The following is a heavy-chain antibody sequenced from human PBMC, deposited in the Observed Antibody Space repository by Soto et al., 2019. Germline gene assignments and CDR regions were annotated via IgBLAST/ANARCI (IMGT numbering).Heavy chain of an antibody. CDR3: AKDGVDHNSVWDPFDI. V-gene: IGHV3-23*01. D-gene: IGHD2-15*01. CDR1: GFIFSDYA. CDR2: MGGANGDT. J-gene: IGHJ3*02. Sequence: GGSLRLSCAASGFIFSDYAMSWVRQAPGKGLEWVAGMGGANGDTYYAESVRGRFAIFRDNSKSTLFLQLNSLRAEDTAVYFCAKDGVDHNSVWDPFDIWGPGTLVTVSS.